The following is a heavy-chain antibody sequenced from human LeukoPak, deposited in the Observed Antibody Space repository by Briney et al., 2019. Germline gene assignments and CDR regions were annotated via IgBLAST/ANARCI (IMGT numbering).Heavy chain of an antibody. J-gene: IGHJ6*03. CDR3: ARSRGGYCSGGSCYSYYYYMDV. CDR1: GGSFSGYY. D-gene: IGHD2-15*01. Sequence: SETLSLTCGVYGGSFSGYYWSWIRQPPGKGLEWIGEINHSGSTNYNPSLKSRVTISVDTSKNQFSLKLSSVTAADTAVYYCARSRGGYCSGGSCYSYYYYMDVWGKGTTVTVSS. CDR2: INHSGST. V-gene: IGHV4-34*01.